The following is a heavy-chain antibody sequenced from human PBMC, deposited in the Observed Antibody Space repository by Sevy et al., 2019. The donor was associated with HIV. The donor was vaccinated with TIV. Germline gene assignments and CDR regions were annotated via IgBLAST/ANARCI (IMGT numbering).Heavy chain of an antibody. D-gene: IGHD3-16*01. V-gene: IGHV3-23*01. Sequence: GGSLRLSCAVSGFTFSIYAMSWVRQAPGKGLEWVSVISFSGGTTYYADSVKGRFTISRDNSKNTLYLQMNSLRAEDTAVYYCVKDRVSGGYNYGGQGPLVTVSS. CDR2: ISFSGGTT. J-gene: IGHJ4*02. CDR1: GFTFSIYA. CDR3: VKDRVSGGYNY.